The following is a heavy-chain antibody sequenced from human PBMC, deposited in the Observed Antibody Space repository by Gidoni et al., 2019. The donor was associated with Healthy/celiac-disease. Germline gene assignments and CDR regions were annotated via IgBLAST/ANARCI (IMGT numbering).Heavy chain of an antibody. CDR1: GFTFSSYG. Sequence: HVQLVESGVGVVQPGRSLRLSCAASGFTFSSYGRHWVRQAPGKGLGWVAVIWYDGSNKYYADSVKGRFTIYRDNSKNTLYLQMNSLRAEDTAVYYCARDLEEMATIVPWFDPWGQGTLVTVSS. J-gene: IGHJ5*02. CDR2: IWYDGSNK. CDR3: ARDLEEMATIVPWFDP. V-gene: IGHV3-33*01. D-gene: IGHD5-12*01.